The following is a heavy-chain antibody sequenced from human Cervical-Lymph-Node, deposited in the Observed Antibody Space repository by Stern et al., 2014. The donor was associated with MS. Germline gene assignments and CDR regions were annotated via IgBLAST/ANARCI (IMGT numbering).Heavy chain of an antibody. Sequence: VQLVESGGGVVQPGRSLRLSCAASGFTFSRNGMHWVRQAPGKGLEWGAVIWYDGSNDKYVDSVKGRFTISRDNSKNTLYLQMNSLRVEDTAVYYCVAYASGDNINHWGQGTLVTVSS. V-gene: IGHV3-33*03. CDR2: IWYDGSND. J-gene: IGHJ5*02. D-gene: IGHD6-19*01. CDR1: GFTFSRNG. CDR3: VAYASGDNINH.